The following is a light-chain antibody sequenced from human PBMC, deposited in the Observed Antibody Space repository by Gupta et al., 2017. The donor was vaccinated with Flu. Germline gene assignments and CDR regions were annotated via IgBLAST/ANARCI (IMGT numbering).Light chain of an antibody. J-gene: IGKJ1*01. V-gene: IGKV2-28*01. CDR2: MGS. Sequence: IVLTQSPLSLPVTPGEPASISCRSSQSLLQSNGYNYLDWYLQKPGQPPQLLIYMGSNRASGVPDRFSGGASGTDFTLRISRVEAEDVGVYYCMQALQNPWTFGQGTKVEIK. CDR3: MQALQNPWT. CDR1: QSLLQSNGYNY.